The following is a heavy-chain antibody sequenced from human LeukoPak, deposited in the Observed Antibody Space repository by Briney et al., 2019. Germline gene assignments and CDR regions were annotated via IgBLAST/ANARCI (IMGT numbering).Heavy chain of an antibody. Sequence: GGSLRLSCAASGFSFSSHGMNWVRQAPGKGLEWVSSISSGSSYIYYADSLKGRFTISRDNAKNSLYLQMNSLRAEDTAVYYCARSSRSILGRDFDYWGQGTLVTVSS. CDR2: ISSGSSYI. J-gene: IGHJ4*02. D-gene: IGHD7-27*01. CDR1: GFSFSSHG. CDR3: ARSSRSILGRDFDY. V-gene: IGHV3-21*01.